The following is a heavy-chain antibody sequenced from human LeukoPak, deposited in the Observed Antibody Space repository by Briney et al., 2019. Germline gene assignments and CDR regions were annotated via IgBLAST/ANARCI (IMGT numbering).Heavy chain of an antibody. J-gene: IGHJ4*02. Sequence: GGSLRLSCAVSGFTVSSDYMSWVRQAPGKGLEWVSIVYSDGTTYYADSVKGRFSVSRDISKNTMSVQMNGLRPEDTAVYYCARVNYAGGFDYWGQGTLVTVSS. V-gene: IGHV3-66*02. CDR3: ARVNYAGGFDY. CDR2: VYSDGTT. CDR1: GFTVSSDY. D-gene: IGHD1-7*01.